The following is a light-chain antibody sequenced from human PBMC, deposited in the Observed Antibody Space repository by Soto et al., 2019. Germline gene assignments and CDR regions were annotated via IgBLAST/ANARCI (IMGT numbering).Light chain of an antibody. CDR3: QQYLNAPWT. Sequence: DFVMTQSPDSLAVSLGERATINCKSSQSVLYRSNNNNYLSWYQQKPGQPPKLLISWASTRESGVPDRFSGSGSGTDFTLTISSLQAEDVAIYYCQQYLNAPWTVGQGTKVEIK. J-gene: IGKJ1*01. V-gene: IGKV4-1*01. CDR2: WAS. CDR1: QSVLYRSNNNNY.